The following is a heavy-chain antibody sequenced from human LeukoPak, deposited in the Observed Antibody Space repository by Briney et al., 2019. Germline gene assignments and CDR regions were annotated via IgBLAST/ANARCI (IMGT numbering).Heavy chain of an antibody. CDR2: IYYSGST. J-gene: IGHJ4*02. V-gene: IGHV4-59*01. D-gene: IGHD6-13*01. Sequence: SETLSLTCTVSGGSISSYYWSWIRQPPGKGLEWIGYIYYSGSTNYNPSLKSRDTISVDTSKNQFSLKLSSVTAADTAVYYCARTEGAAGTLHIDYWGQGTLVTVSS. CDR3: ARTEGAAGTLHIDY. CDR1: GGSISSYY.